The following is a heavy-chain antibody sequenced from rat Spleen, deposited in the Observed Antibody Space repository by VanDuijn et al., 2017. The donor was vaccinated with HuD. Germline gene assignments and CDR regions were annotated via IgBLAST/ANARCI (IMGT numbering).Heavy chain of an antibody. CDR1: GFTFSNYD. CDR2: ISTSGGRT. Sequence: EVQLVESDGGLVQPGRSLKLSCAASGFTFSNYDMAWVRQAPTKGLEWVATISTSGGRTYYRDSVKGRFTISRDSTKTTLYLQMNSLRSEDTATYYCTRHRGGALYVDFWGQGVMVTVSS. D-gene: IGHD1-11*01. J-gene: IGHJ2*01. V-gene: IGHV5S23*01. CDR3: TRHRGGALYVDF.